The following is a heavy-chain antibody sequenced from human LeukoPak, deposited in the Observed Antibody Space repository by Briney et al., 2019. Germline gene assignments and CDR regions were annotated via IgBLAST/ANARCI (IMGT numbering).Heavy chain of an antibody. Sequence: GGSLRLSCAASGFTFSSYSMNWVRQAPGKGLEWVSSISSSSSYIYYADSVKGRFTISRDNAKNSLYLQMNSLRAEDTAVYYCARGRNYDFWSGYYPPGWYYYYMDVWGKGTTVTVSS. CDR1: GFTFSSYS. D-gene: IGHD3-3*01. CDR3: ARGRNYDFWSGYYPPGWYYYYMDV. CDR2: ISSSSSYI. V-gene: IGHV3-21*01. J-gene: IGHJ6*03.